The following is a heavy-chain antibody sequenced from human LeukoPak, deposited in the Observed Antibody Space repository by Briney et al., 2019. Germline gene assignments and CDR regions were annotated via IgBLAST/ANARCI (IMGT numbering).Heavy chain of an antibody. J-gene: IGHJ4*02. V-gene: IGHV4-34*01. CDR1: GGSFSGYY. CDR2: INLRGST. CDR3: ARGPPTDYYDSSGFYYVFDY. D-gene: IGHD3-22*01. Sequence: SETPCPTCAVYGGSFSGYYWRWIRQRPGKGLEGSGEINLRGSTNYNPSLKSRVTISVDTSKKEFSLKLSALTAADTDVYFCARGPPTDYYDSSGFYYVFDYWGQGTLVTVSS.